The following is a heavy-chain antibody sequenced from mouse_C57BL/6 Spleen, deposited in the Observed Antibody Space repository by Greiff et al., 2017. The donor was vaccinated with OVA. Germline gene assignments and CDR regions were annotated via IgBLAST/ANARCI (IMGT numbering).Heavy chain of an antibody. V-gene: IGHV3-6*01. CDR2: ISYDGSN. CDR1: GYSITSGYY. CDR3: ARDLRMDWYFDV. J-gene: IGHJ1*03. D-gene: IGHD2-3*01. Sequence: EVQLQQSGPGLVKPSQSLSLTCSVTGYSITSGYYWNWIRQFPGNKLEWMGYISYDGSNNYNPSLKNRISITRDTSKNQFFLKLNSVTTEDTATYYCARDLRMDWYFDVWGTGTTVTVSS.